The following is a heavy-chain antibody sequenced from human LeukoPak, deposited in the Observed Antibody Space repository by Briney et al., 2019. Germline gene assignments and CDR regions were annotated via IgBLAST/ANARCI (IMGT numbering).Heavy chain of an antibody. J-gene: IGHJ4*02. CDR1: GFAVNTYD. Sequence: GGSRRLSCAASGFAVNTYDMRWVRQAPGKGLEWVSAISGSGGSTYYADSVKGRFTISRDNSKNTLFLQMNSLRAEDTAVYYCAKGVYYYDSSGYYYTYHFDYWGQGTLVTVSS. V-gene: IGHV3-23*01. CDR3: AKGVYYYDSSGYYYTYHFDY. CDR2: ISGSGGST. D-gene: IGHD3-22*01.